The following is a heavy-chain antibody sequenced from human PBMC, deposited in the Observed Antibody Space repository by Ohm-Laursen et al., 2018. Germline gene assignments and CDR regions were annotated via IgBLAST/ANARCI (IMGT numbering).Heavy chain of an antibody. D-gene: IGHD5-18*01. CDR3: TKYPWDSYGRTPLYYFHY. CDR2: INWNSGSI. J-gene: IGHJ4*02. V-gene: IGHV3-9*01. Sequence: SSLRLSCSASGFTFDDYAMHWVRQPPGKGLEWVSGINWNSGSIGYADSVKGRFIISRDNAKNSLYLQMNSLRAEDTAFYYCTKYPWDSYGRTPLYYFHYWGQGTLVTVSS. CDR1: GFTFDDYA.